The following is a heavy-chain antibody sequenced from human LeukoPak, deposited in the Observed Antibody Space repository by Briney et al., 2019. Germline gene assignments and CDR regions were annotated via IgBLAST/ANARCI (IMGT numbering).Heavy chain of an antibody. CDR3: AKQYDFWSGPDY. V-gene: IGHV3-7*05. D-gene: IGHD3-3*01. J-gene: IGHJ4*02. CDR1: GFLFSNSW. Sequence: GGSLRLSCADSGFLFSNSWMAWVRQAPGRGLEWLANINQDGSAKTCVDSVKGRFTISRDNAKNTLYLQMNSLRVEDTAVYYCAKQYDFWSGPDYWGQGTLVTVSS. CDR2: INQDGSAK.